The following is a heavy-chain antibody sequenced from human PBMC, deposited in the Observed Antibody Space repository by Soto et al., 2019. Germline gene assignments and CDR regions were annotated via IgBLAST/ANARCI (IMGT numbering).Heavy chain of an antibody. J-gene: IGHJ6*02. CDR1: GYTSCAYY. Sequence: ASVKVSSKAFGYTSCAYYLHLVWEAPGQGLEWMGWIKPNSGGTNYAQKFQGWVTMTRDTSITTAYMELSSLRPDDTAVYYCARDLSIAALGISLYYFGMDVWGQGTTVTVSS. CDR2: IKPNSGGT. D-gene: IGHD6-13*01. CDR3: ARDLSIAALGISLYYFGMDV. V-gene: IGHV1-2*04.